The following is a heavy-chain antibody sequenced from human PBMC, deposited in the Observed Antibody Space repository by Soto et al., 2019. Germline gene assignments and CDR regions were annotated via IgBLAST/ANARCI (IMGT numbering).Heavy chain of an antibody. J-gene: IGHJ4*02. CDR3: ARSRFYSDGSNYSPFDY. D-gene: IGHD3-22*01. CDR1: GGSISSYY. V-gene: IGHV4-59*01. CDR2: IYYSGST. Sequence: SETLSLTCTVSGGSISSYYWSWIRQPPGKGLEWIGYIYYSGSTNYNPSLKSRVTTSVDTSKNQFSLKLSSVTAADTAVYYCARSRFYSDGSNYSPFDYWGQGTLVTVSS.